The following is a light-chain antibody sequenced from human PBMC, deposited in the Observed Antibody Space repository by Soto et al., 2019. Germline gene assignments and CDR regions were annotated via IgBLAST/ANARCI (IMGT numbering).Light chain of an antibody. J-gene: IGLJ2*01. V-gene: IGLV2-14*03. CDR3: SSYSTSSALVE. CDR2: DIS. Sequence: QSALTQPASVSGSPGQSITISCTGTSSDVAGYKFVSWYQHHPGKAPKLMIYDISNRPSGVSNRFSGSQSGNTASLTISGLQAEHEADYYCSSYSTSSALVEFGGGTKLTVL. CDR1: SSDVAGYKF.